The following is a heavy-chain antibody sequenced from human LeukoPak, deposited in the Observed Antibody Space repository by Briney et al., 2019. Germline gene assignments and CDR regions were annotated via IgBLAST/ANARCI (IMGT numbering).Heavy chain of an antibody. CDR2: IIPIFGTA. V-gene: IGHV1-69*13. CDR3: ARASLARGTPFYFGMDV. D-gene: IGHD2-15*01. Sequence: VASVKVSCKASGGTFSSYSISWVRQAPGQGLEWMGGIIPIFGTANYAQNFQGRVTITADESSSTALMELSSLRSEDTAVYYCARASLARGTPFYFGMDVWGQGTTVIVSS. J-gene: IGHJ6*02. CDR1: GGTFSSYS.